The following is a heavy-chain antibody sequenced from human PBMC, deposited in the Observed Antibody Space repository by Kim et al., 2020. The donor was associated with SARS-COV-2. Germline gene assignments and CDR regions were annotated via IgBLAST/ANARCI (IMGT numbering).Heavy chain of an antibody. D-gene: IGHD2-2*01. Sequence: SETLSLTCTVSGGSISSGSYYWSWIRQPAGKGLEWIGRIYTSGSTNYNPSLKSRVTISVDTSKNQFSLKLSSVTAADTAVYYCARDVWDVVVPAAIDNWYFDLWGRGTLVTVSS. J-gene: IGHJ2*01. CDR2: IYTSGST. CDR1: GGSISSGSYY. CDR3: ARDVWDVVVPAAIDNWYFDL. V-gene: IGHV4-61*02.